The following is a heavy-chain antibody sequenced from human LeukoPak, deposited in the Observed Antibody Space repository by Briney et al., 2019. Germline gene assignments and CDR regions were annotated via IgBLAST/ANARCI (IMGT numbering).Heavy chain of an antibody. D-gene: IGHD6-6*01. V-gene: IGHV3-30*02. J-gene: IGHJ4*02. CDR2: IRYDGSNK. CDR1: GFTFSSYG. Sequence: QTGGSLRLSCAASGFTFSSYGMHWVRQAPGKGLEWVAFIRYDGSNKYYADSVKGRFTISRDNSKNTLYLQMNSLRAEDTAVYYCAKGLNKLAARAWYYFDYWGQGTLVTVSS. CDR3: AKGLNKLAARAWYYFDY.